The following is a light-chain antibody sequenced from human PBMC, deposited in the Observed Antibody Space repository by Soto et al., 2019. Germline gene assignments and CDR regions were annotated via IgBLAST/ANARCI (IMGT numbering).Light chain of an antibody. CDR2: EVS. J-gene: IGLJ2*01. CDR3: SSYAGSSNMR. Sequence: QSALTQPPSASGSPGQSVTISCTGTSSDVGGSTYVSWYQQHPGKAPKLMIYEVSKRPSGVPDRFSGSKSGNTASLTVSGLQAEDEADYYCSSYAGSSNMRFGGGTKVTVL. CDR1: SSDVGGSTY. V-gene: IGLV2-8*01.